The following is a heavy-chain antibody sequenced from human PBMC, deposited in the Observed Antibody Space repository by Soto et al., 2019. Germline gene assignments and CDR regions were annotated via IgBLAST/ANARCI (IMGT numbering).Heavy chain of an antibody. D-gene: IGHD2-15*01. Sequence: ASVKVSCKASGYTFTSYGISWVRQAPGQGLEWMGWISAYNGNTNYAQKLQGRVTVTTDTSTSTAYMELRSLRSDDTAVYYCARDQNYCSGGSCYGLGYWGQGTLVTVSS. J-gene: IGHJ4*02. CDR1: GYTFTSYG. CDR2: ISAYNGNT. V-gene: IGHV1-18*01. CDR3: ARDQNYCSGGSCYGLGY.